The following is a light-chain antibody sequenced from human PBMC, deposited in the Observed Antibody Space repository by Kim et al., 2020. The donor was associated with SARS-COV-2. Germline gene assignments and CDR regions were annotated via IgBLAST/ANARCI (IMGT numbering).Light chain of an antibody. V-gene: IGKV3-20*01. CDR1: QSVSSSF. CDR2: GAS. Sequence: EIVLTQSPGTLSLSPGERATLSCRASQSVSSSFLAWYQQKPGHAPRLLMYGASSRATGIPDRFSGGGSGTDFTLTISRLEPEDFAVYYCQHYGSSPYTFGQGTKLEI. J-gene: IGKJ2*01. CDR3: QHYGSSPYT.